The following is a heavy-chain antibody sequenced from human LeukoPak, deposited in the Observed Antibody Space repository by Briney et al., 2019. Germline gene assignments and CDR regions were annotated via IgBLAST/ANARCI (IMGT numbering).Heavy chain of an antibody. CDR1: GYTFTIYG. CDR2: INAYNGNT. V-gene: IGHV1-18*04. CDR3: ARATQWELLHF. Sequence: ASVTVSFKASGYTFTIYGMSWVRRAPGQGLEWMGWINAYNGNTNYAQKLQGRVTMTTDTSTSTAYMELRRLRSDDTAVYYCARATQWELLHFWGQGTLVTVSA. J-gene: IGHJ4*02. D-gene: IGHD1-26*01.